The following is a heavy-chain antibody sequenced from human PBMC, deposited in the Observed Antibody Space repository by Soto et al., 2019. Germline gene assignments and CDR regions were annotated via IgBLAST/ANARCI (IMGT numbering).Heavy chain of an antibody. CDR3: ALIIITGGFDY. J-gene: IGHJ4*02. CDR2: IYWDDDK. D-gene: IGHD1-26*01. Sequence: QITLKESGPTLVKPTQTLTLTCTFSGFSLSTSGVGVGWIRQPPGKALEWLALIYWDDDKRYSPSLKSRLTTTNGTTKNRVVLRMTNMDPVDTATYCCALIIITGGFDYWGQGTLVTGSS. CDR1: GFSLSTSGVG. V-gene: IGHV2-5*02.